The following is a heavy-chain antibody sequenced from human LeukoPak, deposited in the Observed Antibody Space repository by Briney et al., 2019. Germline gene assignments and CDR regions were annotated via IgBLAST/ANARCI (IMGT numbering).Heavy chain of an antibody. CDR2: IKSKTEGGTT. CDR3: TTGDFGILTGYSGGVS. Sequence: GGSLRLSCAASGFTFSNAWMSWVRQAPGKGLEWVGRIKSKTEGGTTDYAAPVKGRFTISRDDSKDTLYLQMNSLKTEDTAVYYCTTGDFGILTGYSGGVSWGQGTLVTVSS. J-gene: IGHJ5*02. CDR1: GFTFSNAW. D-gene: IGHD3-9*01. V-gene: IGHV3-15*01.